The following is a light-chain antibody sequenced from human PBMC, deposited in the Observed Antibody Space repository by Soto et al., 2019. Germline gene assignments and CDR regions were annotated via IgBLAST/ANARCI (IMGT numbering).Light chain of an antibody. CDR3: NSYAGNSWV. CDR2: EVS. CDR1: SSDVGGYNY. Sequence: QSVLTQPPSASGSPGQSVTISCTGTSSDVGGYNYVSWYQHHPGKAPKLMIYEVSKRPSGVPDRFSGSKSGNTASLTVSGLQADDEADYYCNSYAGNSWVFGGGTKLTVL. J-gene: IGLJ3*02. V-gene: IGLV2-8*01.